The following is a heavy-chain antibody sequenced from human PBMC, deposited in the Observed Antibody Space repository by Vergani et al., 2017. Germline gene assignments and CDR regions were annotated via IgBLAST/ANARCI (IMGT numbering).Heavy chain of an antibody. V-gene: IGHV3-30*02. CDR1: GFTFNRYG. J-gene: IGHJ4*02. D-gene: IGHD2-15*01. CDR2: VLSDGSNE. Sequence: QVQLVQSGGGVVQPGGSLRLSCVVSGFTFNRYGMQWVRQAPGKGLEWVAYVLSDGSNEYYADPVKGRFIVSRDNSNDALYLQMISLRTDATAVYYCARDLAYCHEGSCALWGQGSVVTVSS. CDR3: ARDLAYCHEGSCAL.